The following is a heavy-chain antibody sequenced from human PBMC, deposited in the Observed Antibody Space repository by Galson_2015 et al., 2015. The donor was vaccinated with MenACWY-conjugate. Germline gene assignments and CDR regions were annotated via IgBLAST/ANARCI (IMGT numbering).Heavy chain of an antibody. CDR3: GRALIPYSPVDS. CDR2: IYHAGTT. CDR1: GGSISSGNW. D-gene: IGHD5-12*01. Sequence: ETLSLTCAVSGGSISSGNWWSWVRQPPGKGLEWIGEIYHAGTTNYNPSLKSRVTISVDKSKNQLSLNLNSVTAADTAVYFCGRALIPYSPVDSWGQGTLVTVSS. V-gene: IGHV4-4*01. J-gene: IGHJ5*01.